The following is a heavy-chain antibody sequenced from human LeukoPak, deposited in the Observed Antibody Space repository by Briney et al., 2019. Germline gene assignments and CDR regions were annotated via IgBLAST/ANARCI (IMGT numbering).Heavy chain of an antibody. CDR2: IIPIFGTA. CDR1: GGTFSSYA. J-gene: IGHJ6*03. Sequence: SVKVSCKASGGTFSSYAISWVRQAPGQGLEWMGGIIPIFGTANYAQKFQGRVTITTDESTSTVYMELSSLRSEDTAVYYCARDHVPYYYMDVWGKGTTVTVSS. V-gene: IGHV1-69*05. CDR3: ARDHVPYYYMDV. D-gene: IGHD2-2*01.